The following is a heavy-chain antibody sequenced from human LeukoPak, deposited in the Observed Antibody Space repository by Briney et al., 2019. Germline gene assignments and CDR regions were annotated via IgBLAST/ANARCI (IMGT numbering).Heavy chain of an antibody. V-gene: IGHV4-59*01. CDR2: IYYSGFT. D-gene: IGHD3-10*01. Sequence: PSETLSLTCTVSGGSISSYYWSWIRQPPGKGLEWIGYIYYSGFTNYNPSLKSRVTISVDTSKNQFSLKLTSVTAADTAVYYCAGEAGSGSLDYWGQGTLVTVSA. J-gene: IGHJ4*02. CDR1: GGSISSYY. CDR3: AGEAGSGSLDY.